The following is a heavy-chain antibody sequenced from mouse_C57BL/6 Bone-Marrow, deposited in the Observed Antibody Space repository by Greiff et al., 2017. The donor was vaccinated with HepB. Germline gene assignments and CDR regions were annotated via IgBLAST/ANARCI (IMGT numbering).Heavy chain of an antibody. Sequence: DVQLQESGPGLVKPSQSLSLTCSVTGYSITSGYYWNWIRQFPGNKLEWMGYISYDGSNNYNPSLKNRISITRDTSKNQFFLKLNSVTTEDTATYYCASTYYGSSYWYFDVWGTGTTVTVSS. CDR1: GYSITSGYY. CDR3: ASTYYGSSYWYFDV. J-gene: IGHJ1*03. CDR2: ISYDGSN. V-gene: IGHV3-6*01. D-gene: IGHD1-1*01.